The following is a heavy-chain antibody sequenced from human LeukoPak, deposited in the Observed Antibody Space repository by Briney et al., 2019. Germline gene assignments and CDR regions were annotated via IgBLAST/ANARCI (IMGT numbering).Heavy chain of an antibody. J-gene: IGHJ4*02. V-gene: IGHV3-48*01. CDR2: ISSSSSTI. CDR3: ARDPYYGSGGNLDY. CDR1: GFTFSSYS. D-gene: IGHD3-10*01. Sequence: PGGSLRLSCAASGFTFSSYSMNWVRQAPGKGLEWVSYISSSSSTIYYADSVKGRFTISRDNAKNSLYLQMNSLRAEDTAVYYCARDPYYGSGGNLDYWGQETLVTVSS.